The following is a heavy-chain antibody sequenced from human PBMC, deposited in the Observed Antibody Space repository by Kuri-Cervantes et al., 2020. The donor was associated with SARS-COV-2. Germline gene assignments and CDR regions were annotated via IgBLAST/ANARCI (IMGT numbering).Heavy chain of an antibody. J-gene: IGHJ6*02. D-gene: IGHD3-10*01. V-gene: IGHV3-23*01. CDR2: ISGSGGST. CDR3: AKDGAPYYYGSGSLFGMDV. Sequence: GESLKISCAASGFTFGSYAMSWVRQAPGKGLEWVSAISGSGGSTYYADSVKGRFTISRDNSKNTLYLQMNSLRAEDTAVYYCAKDGAPYYYGSGSLFGMDVWGQGTTVTVSS. CDR1: GFTFGSYA.